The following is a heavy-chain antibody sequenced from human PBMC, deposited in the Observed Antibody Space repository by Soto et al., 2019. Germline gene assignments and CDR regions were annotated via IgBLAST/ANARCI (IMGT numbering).Heavy chain of an antibody. V-gene: IGHV3-23*01. CDR1: GCTFSGYA. J-gene: IGHJ4*02. CDR3: AKENGYSSSWFEFDY. Sequence: PGGPLRLSYAASGCTFSGYAMSWVRQAPGKGLEWVSAISGSGGSTYYADSVKGRFTISRDNSKNTLYLQMNSLRAEDTAVYYCAKENGYSSSWFEFDYWGQGTLVTVSS. CDR2: ISGSGGST. D-gene: IGHD6-13*01.